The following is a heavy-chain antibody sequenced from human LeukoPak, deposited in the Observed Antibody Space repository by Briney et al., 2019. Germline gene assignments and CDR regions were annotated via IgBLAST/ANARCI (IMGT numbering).Heavy chain of an antibody. V-gene: IGHV3-30-3*01. CDR2: ISYDGSNK. CDR1: GFTFSSYA. D-gene: IGHD4-17*01. CDR3: ARVRATVTKDPDY. Sequence: GGSLRLSCAASGFTFSSYAMHWVRQAPGKGLEWVAVISYDGSNKYYADSVKGRFTISRDNSKNTLYLQMDSLRAEDTAVYYCARVRATVTKDPDYWGQGTLVTVSS. J-gene: IGHJ4*02.